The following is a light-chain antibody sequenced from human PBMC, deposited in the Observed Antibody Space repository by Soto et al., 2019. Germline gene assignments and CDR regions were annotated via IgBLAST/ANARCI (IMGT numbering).Light chain of an antibody. CDR3: SSYSGSSTLVL. CDR2: DVS. V-gene: IGLV2-14*03. CDR1: SSDVGGYNY. J-gene: IGLJ2*01. Sequence: QSALTQPASVSGSPGQSITISCTGTSSDVGGYNYVSWYLQHPGKAPQLMIYDVSKRPSGVSDRFSGSKSDNTASLTISGLQAGDEADYYCSSYSGSSTLVLFGAGTKVTVL.